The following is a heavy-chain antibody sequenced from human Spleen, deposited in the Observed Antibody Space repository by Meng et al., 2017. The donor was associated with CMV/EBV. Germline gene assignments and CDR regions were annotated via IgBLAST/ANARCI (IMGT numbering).Heavy chain of an antibody. D-gene: IGHD3-3*01. Sequence: SVKVSCKASGYIFTDYYMHWVRQAPGQGLEWMGWINPKSGGANYAQKFQGRVTMTRDTSSTTAHMELSRLRSDDTAVYYCARDQGYYDFRNGYHKYYNAMDVWGQGTTVTVSS. J-gene: IGHJ6*02. V-gene: IGHV1-2*02. CDR1: GYIFTDYY. CDR2: INPKSGGA. CDR3: ARDQGYYDFRNGYHKYYNAMDV.